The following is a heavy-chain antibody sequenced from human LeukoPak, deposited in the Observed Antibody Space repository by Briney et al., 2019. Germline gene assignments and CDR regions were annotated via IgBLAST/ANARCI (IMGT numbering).Heavy chain of an antibody. CDR3: ARDSVLGQLFDY. D-gene: IGHD5-18*01. J-gene: IGHJ4*02. CDR2: IYTSGST. V-gene: IGHV4-4*07. CDR1: GGSISSYY. Sequence: SETLSLTCTVSGGSISSYYWSWIRQPAGKGLEWIGRIYTSGSTNYNPSLKSRVTMSVDTSKSQFSLKLSSVTAADTAVYYCARDSVLGQLFDYWGQGTLVTVSS.